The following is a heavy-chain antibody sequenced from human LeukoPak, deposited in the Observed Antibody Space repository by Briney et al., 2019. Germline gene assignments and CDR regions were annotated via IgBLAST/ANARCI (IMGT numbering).Heavy chain of an antibody. J-gene: IGHJ4*02. CDR2: IWYDGSNK. Sequence: PGRSLRLSCAASGFTFNEFGVHWVRQAPGQGLEWVALIWYDGSNKYYGDSVKGRFTISRDNSKNTVYLQMNSLRVEDTAIYYCARDRPTGSYYSIDYWGQGTLATVSS. CDR1: GFTFNEFG. D-gene: IGHD1-26*01. CDR3: ARDRPTGSYYSIDY. V-gene: IGHV3-33*01.